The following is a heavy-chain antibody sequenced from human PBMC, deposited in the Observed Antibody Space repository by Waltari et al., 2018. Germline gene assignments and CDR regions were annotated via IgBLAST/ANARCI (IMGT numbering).Heavy chain of an antibody. Sequence: QVHLVQSGAEMKKPGASVSVSCKASGYTFTTYTITWVRQAPGQGLEWMGWINTLTGNTDYAKNLQGRVTMTAYTSTNTAYMELSNLRSDDSAVYYCGRVGVQSGADYWGQGTLVTVSS. V-gene: IGHV1-18*01. CDR1: GYTFTTYT. CDR2: INTLTGNT. J-gene: IGHJ4*02. CDR3: GRVGVQSGADY. D-gene: IGHD3-10*01.